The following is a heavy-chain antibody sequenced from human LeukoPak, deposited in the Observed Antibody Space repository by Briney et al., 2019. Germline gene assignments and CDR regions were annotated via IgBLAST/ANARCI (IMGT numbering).Heavy chain of an antibody. V-gene: IGHV3-9*01. CDR3: AKARGGYCASTSCYAQYFDY. J-gene: IGHJ4*02. Sequence: QPGGSLRLSCVASGFSFDDFVMHWVRQSPGKGLEWVSGINWKSGSIAYVDSVQGRFTISRDNAKNSLYLQMNSLRPEDTAFYYCAKARGGYCASTSCYAQYFDYWGQGTLVIVSS. CDR2: INWKSGSI. CDR1: GFSFDDFV. D-gene: IGHD2-2*01.